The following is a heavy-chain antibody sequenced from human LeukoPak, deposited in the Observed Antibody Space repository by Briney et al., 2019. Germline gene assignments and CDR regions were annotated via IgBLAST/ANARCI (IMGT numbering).Heavy chain of an antibody. J-gene: IGHJ4*02. CDR2: IYYSGST. V-gene: IGHV4-39*01. D-gene: IGHD3-22*01. CDR1: GDSISSSSSY. CDR3: AILGPYYDSSVDY. Sequence: SETLSLTCTVSGDSISSSSSYWGWIRQPPGKGLEWIGSIYYSGSTYYNPSLKSRVTISVDTSKNQFSLKLSSVTAADTAVYYCAILGPYYDSSVDYWGQGTLVTVSS.